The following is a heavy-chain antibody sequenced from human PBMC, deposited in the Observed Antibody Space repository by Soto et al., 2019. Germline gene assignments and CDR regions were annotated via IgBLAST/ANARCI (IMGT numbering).Heavy chain of an antibody. CDR3: ARLRIATNNYKWFDP. CDR2: IYVTGAV. CDR1: GAALNSGNYY. J-gene: IGHJ5*02. Sequence: LSLTCSVSGAALNSGNYYWSWIRQVPGKGLEWIGHIYVTGAVDYNPSLRDRITISQDTSERQFSLNLRLVTAADTAVYYCARLRIATNNYKWFDPWGQGTRGTVSA. D-gene: IGHD2-21*01. V-gene: IGHV4-31*03.